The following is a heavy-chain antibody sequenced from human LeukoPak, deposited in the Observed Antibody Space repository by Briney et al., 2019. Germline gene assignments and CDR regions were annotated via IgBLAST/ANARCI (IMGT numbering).Heavy chain of an antibody. J-gene: IGHJ4*02. CDR1: GFDFSSNW. D-gene: IGHD6-19*01. Sequence: PGGSLRLSCAASGFDFSSNWMHWVRHAPGQGLVWVSRIKGDGISTNYADSVKGRFTISRDNSKNTLYLQMNSLRAEDTAVYYCARDGSSGWYYFDYWGQGTLVTVSS. CDR3: ARDGSSGWYYFDY. V-gene: IGHV3-74*01. CDR2: IKGDGIST.